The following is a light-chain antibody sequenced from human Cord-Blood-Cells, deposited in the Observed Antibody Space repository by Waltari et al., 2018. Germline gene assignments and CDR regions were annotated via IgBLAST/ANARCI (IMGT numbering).Light chain of an antibody. CDR3: QSYDSSLSGYV. J-gene: IGLJ1*01. CDR2: GNS. V-gene: IGLV1-40*01. CDR1: SATIGAGYE. Sequence: QSVLTQPPSVSGAPGQRVTISCPGSSATIGAGYEVHWYQQLPGTAPKLLIYGNSKRPSGVPDRFSGSKSGTSASLAITGLQAEDEADYYCQSYDSSLSGYVFGTGTKVTVL.